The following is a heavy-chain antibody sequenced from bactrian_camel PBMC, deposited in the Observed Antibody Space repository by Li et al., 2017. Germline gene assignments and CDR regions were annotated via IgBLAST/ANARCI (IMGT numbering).Heavy chain of an antibody. Sequence: VQLVESGGGSVQAGESLKLSCVVSGSTIDQLCLSWFREVSGEEREGVAAMDNDGSTTYAGFVKGRFTISPGNATNTVSLQMNSLKPEDTAMYYCAADRMACLRPSVQLAAYNFWGQGTQVTVS. V-gene: IGHV3S67*01. CDR2: MDNDGST. J-gene: IGHJ4*01. CDR1: GSTIDQLC. CDR3: AADRMACLRPSVQLAAYNF.